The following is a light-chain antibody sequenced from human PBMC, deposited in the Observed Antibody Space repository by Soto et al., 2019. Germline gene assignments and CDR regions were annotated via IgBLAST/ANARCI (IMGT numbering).Light chain of an antibody. CDR3: MQTLDSRT. CDR2: LGY. V-gene: IGKV2-28*01. J-gene: IGKJ1*01. CDR1: RSLLKANGYTY. Sequence: DIVLSKSPLSLTVTPGEPASISCSSSRSLLKANGYTYFHWFLQKPGQSPQLLIYLGYNRAPGVPDRFSGTGSGTDFTLKISRVEAEHVEVYYCMQTLDSRTFVQGTKVDIK.